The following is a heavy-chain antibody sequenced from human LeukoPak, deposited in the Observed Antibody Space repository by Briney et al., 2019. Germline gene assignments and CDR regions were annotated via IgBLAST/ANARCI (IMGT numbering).Heavy chain of an antibody. J-gene: IGHJ4*02. Sequence: GGSLRLSCAASGFTFSSYALHWVRQAPGKGLEWVSYISRSTSTIYYADSVKGRFTISRDNAKNSLYLQMNSLRDEDTAVYYCARGGLIDFDYWGQGTLVTVSS. CDR1: GFTFSSYA. D-gene: IGHD3-22*01. CDR2: ISRSTSTI. V-gene: IGHV3-48*02. CDR3: ARGGLIDFDY.